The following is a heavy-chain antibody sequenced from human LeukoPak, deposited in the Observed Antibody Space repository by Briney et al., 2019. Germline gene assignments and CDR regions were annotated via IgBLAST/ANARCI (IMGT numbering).Heavy chain of an antibody. V-gene: IGHV1-3*01. CDR2: INPGTDKT. J-gene: IGHJ4*02. CDR1: GYTFTSHT. CDR3: AREGGAWIL. Sequence: VASVKVSCKASGYTFTSHTLHWVRQATGQRLEWMGWINPGTDKTRYSQKFQDRVTITRDTSASTAYMELSSLRSEDTAVYYCAREGGAWILWGQGTLVTVSS. D-gene: IGHD5-12*01.